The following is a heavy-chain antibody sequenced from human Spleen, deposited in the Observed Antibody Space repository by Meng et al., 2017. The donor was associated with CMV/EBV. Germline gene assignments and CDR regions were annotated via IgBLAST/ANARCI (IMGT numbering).Heavy chain of an antibody. Sequence: YTFNLYYMHWVRQAPGQGLEWMGVINPSGGSTTYAQKLKGRVTMARDTSTTTVYMELTSLRSEDTAVYYCAREGIATTDTSRRFFGYWGQGTLVTVSS. D-gene: IGHD1-1*01. V-gene: IGHV1-46*02. CDR3: AREGIATTDTSRRFFGY. CDR2: INPSGGST. CDR1: YTFNLYY. J-gene: IGHJ4*02.